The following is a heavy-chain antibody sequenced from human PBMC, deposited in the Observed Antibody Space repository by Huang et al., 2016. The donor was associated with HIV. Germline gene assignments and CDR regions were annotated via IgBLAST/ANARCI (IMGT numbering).Heavy chain of an antibody. J-gene: IGHJ3*01. Sequence: QIQLAQSGAEVKKPGASVKVSCKASGYTFTNSDINWVRQASGQGLEWMGWMNPKSGNVGYTKKFQGRVAILRNSSINTSYLEVTSLTSEDTAVYYCARGFGINYNHEAFDVWGQGTMVTVSS. CDR3: ARGFGINYNHEAFDV. CDR2: MNPKSGNV. CDR1: GYTFTNSD. D-gene: IGHD3-10*01. V-gene: IGHV1-8*01.